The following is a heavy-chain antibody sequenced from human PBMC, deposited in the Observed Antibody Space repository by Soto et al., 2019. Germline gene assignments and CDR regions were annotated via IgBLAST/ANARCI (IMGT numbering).Heavy chain of an antibody. CDR1: GGSISSYY. D-gene: IGHD6-13*01. J-gene: IGHJ6*02. CDR2: IYTSGST. CDR3: ARDTADSSWSGVRRIYYYYGMDV. V-gene: IGHV4-4*07. Sequence: QVQLQESGPGLVKPSETLSLTCTVSGGSISSYYWSWIRQPAGKGLEWIGRIYTSGSTNYNPSLKSRVTMSVDTSKNQFSLKLSSVTAADTAVYYCARDTADSSWSGVRRIYYYYGMDVWGQGTTVTVSS.